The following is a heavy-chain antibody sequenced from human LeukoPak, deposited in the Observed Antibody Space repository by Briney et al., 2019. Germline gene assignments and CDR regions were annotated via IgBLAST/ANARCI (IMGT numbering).Heavy chain of an antibody. CDR2: IYTSGST. J-gene: IGHJ4*02. V-gene: IGHV4-4*07. CDR3: AVNYYGSGSYGRGLYYFDY. CDR1: GGSISSYY. D-gene: IGHD3-10*01. Sequence: SETLSLTCTVSGGSISSYYWCWIRQPAGKGLEWIGRIYTSGSTNYNPSLKSRVTMSVDTSKNQFSLKLSSVTAADTAVYYCAVNYYGSGSYGRGLYYFDYWGQGTLVTVSS.